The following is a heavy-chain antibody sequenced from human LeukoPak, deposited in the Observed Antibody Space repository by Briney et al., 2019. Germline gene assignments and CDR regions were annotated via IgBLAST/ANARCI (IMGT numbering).Heavy chain of an antibody. J-gene: IGHJ4*02. Sequence: SETLSLTCTVSGGSISSSSYYWGWIRQTPGKGLEWIGSIYYSGSTYYNPSLKSRVTISVDTSKNQFSLKLSSVTAADTAVYYCANSANYGGNSGYFDYWGQGTLVTVSS. CDR1: GGSISSSSYY. CDR3: ANSANYGGNSGYFDY. CDR2: IYYSGST. V-gene: IGHV4-39*01. D-gene: IGHD4-23*01.